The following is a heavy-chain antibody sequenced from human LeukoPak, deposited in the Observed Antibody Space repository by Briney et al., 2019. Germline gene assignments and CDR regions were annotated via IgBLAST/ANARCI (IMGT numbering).Heavy chain of an antibody. J-gene: IGHJ4*02. D-gene: IGHD6-6*01. CDR1: GYTFTGYY. CDR3: ARDPGGSSSEFDY. V-gene: IGHV1-2*02. CDR2: IDPNSGGT. Sequence: ASVKVSCKASGYTFTGYYMHWVRQAPGQGLEWMGWIDPNSGGTNYAQKFQGRVTMTRDTSISTAYMELSRLRSDDTAVYYCARDPGGSSSEFDYWGQGTLVTVSS.